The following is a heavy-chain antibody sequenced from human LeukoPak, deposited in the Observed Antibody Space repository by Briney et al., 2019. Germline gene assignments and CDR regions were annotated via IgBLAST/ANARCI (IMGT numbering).Heavy chain of an antibody. CDR2: IPASGGTT. V-gene: IGHV3-23*01. D-gene: IGHD2-15*01. CDR1: GFRFMNYA. J-gene: IGHJ6*03. Sequence: RRSLRLSCAASGFRFMNYAMTWVRQAPGKGLEWLSTIPASGGTTYYADSVKGRFTISRDNSKNTLYLQMNSLRADDTAVYYCAKIAIGGYHFCSMDVWGKGTTVTVSS. CDR3: AKIAIGGYHFCSMDV.